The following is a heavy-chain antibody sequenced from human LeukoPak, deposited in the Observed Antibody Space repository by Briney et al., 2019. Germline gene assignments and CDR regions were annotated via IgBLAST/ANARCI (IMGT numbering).Heavy chain of an antibody. J-gene: IGHJ4*02. CDR2: ISSSSSYI. D-gene: IGHD4-17*01. CDR3: ARGNGDYDF. CDR1: GXTFSSYS. Sequence: GSLXLSXAXSGXTFSSYSMNWVRQAPGKGLEWVSSISSSSSYIYYADSVKGRFTISRDNAKNSLYLQMNSLRAEDTAVYYCARGNGDYDFWGQGTLVTVSS. V-gene: IGHV3-21*01.